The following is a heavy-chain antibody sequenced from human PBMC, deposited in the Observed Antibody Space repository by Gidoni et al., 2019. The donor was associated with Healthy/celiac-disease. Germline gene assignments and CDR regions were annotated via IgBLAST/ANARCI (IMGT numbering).Heavy chain of an antibody. D-gene: IGHD5-12*01. CDR3: AGDRGGYDRRSHYYYYGMDV. J-gene: IGHJ6*02. CDR1: GFTFSSYA. Sequence: QVHLVESGGGAVQPGRSLRLPCAASGFTFSSYAMHWVRQAPGKGLEWVGVISYEGSNKYYADSVKVRFTSSRDNAKNALYLQMNSLRAEDTAVYYCAGDRGGYDRRSHYYYYGMDVWGQGTTVTVS. V-gene: IGHV3-30*01. CDR2: ISYEGSNK.